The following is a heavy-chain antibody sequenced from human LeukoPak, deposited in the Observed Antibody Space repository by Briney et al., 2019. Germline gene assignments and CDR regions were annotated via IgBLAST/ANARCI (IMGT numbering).Heavy chain of an antibody. CDR1: GGSISSSSYY. D-gene: IGHD3-22*01. CDR3: ARQRGFRGYDSSGLRPRHFDY. Sequence: KTSETLSLTCTVSGGSISSSSYYWGWIRQPPGKGLEWIGSIYYSGSTYYNPSLKSRVTISVDTSKNQFSLKLSSVTAADTAVYYCARQRGFRGYDSSGLRPRHFDYWGQGTLVTVSS. J-gene: IGHJ4*02. V-gene: IGHV4-39*01. CDR2: IYYSGST.